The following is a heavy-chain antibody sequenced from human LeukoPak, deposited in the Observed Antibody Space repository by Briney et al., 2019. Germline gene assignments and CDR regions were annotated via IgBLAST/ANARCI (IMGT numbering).Heavy chain of an antibody. V-gene: IGHV3-11*03. D-gene: IGHD6-19*01. J-gene: IGHJ4*02. CDR1: GFSFAAEY. CDR2: ISNSGHYT. Sequence: PGGSLRLSCAVSGFSFAAEYVSWIRQAPGQGLEWVSYISNSGHYTNYADSVEGRFTISRDNAENSLYLQMSSLRAEDTAVYYCARSRGAGPGAYFDYWGQGTLVTVTS. CDR3: ARSRGAGPGAYFDY.